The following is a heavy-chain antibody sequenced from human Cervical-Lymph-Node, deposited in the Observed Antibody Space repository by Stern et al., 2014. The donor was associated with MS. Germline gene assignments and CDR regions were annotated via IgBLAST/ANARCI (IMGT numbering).Heavy chain of an antibody. CDR3: ARVGGGGFDP. CDR1: GGSISSYY. V-gene: IGHV4-59*01. D-gene: IGHD3-10*01. J-gene: IGHJ5*02. Sequence: VQLVESGPGLVKPSETLSLTCTVSGGSISSYYWSWIRQPPGKGLEWIGYIYYSGSTNYNPPPKRRFTISVDTPKTNFSLKLSAVTAADPAFFYCARVGGGGFDPWGQGTLVTVSS. CDR2: IYYSGST.